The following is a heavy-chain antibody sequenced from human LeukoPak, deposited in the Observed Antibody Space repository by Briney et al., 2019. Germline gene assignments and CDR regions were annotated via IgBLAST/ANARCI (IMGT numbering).Heavy chain of an antibody. CDR3: ARVRLGGYYYYFDY. Sequence: GGSLRLSCAACGFTFSSYSMNWVRQAPGKGLEWVSYISSSSSTIYYADSVKGRFTISRDNAKNSLYLQMNSLRAEDTAVYYCARVRLGGYYYYFDYWGQGTLVTVSS. D-gene: IGHD3-3*01. CDR2: ISSSSSTI. CDR1: GFTFSSYS. J-gene: IGHJ4*02. V-gene: IGHV3-48*04.